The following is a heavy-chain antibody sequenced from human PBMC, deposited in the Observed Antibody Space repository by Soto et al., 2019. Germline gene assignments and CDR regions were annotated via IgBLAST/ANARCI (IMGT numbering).Heavy chain of an antibody. Sequence: QVQLVESGGGVAQPAGSLRLSCAASGFTFSRYGMHWVRQAPGKGLEWVAVIWTDGSYEYYADSVMGRFTISRDNSKNTLYLQMNSLRAEDTAVYYCARAGHDSSGYYYGGLDYWGPGTLVTVSS. V-gene: IGHV3-33*01. J-gene: IGHJ4*02. CDR2: IWTDGSYE. CDR3: ARAGHDSSGYYYGGLDY. CDR1: GFTFSRYG. D-gene: IGHD3-22*01.